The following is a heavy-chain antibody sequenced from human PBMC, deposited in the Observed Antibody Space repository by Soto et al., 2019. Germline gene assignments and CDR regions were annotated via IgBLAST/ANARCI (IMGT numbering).Heavy chain of an antibody. CDR2: INHSGST. D-gene: IGHD3-9*01. J-gene: IGHJ4*02. CDR1: GGLLRADR. Sequence: SQALRHPWGGSGGLLRADRWLGFRQPPGKGLEWIGEINHSGSTNYNPSLKSRVTISVDTSKNQFSLKLSSVTAADTAVYYCEGARHYDILTGYYTAFGYWGQGTLVTVS. CDR3: EGARHYDILTGYYTAFGY. V-gene: IGHV4-34*01.